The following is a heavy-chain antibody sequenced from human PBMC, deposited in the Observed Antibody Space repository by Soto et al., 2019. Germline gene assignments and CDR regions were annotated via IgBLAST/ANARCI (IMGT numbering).Heavy chain of an antibody. CDR2: IYHSGST. Sequence: SETLSLTCAVSGDSITNSKWWSWVRQPPGKGLEWIGEIYHSGSTNYNPSLKSRVTISVDKSKNQFSLKLNSLTAADTAVYYCATCITGTTGDYWFDPWGQGTLVTVSS. CDR3: ATCITGTTGDYWFDP. V-gene: IGHV4-4*02. D-gene: IGHD1-7*01. CDR1: GDSITNSKW. J-gene: IGHJ5*02.